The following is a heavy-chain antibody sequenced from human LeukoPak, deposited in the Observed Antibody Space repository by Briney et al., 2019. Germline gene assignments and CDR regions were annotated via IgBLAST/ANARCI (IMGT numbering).Heavy chain of an antibody. D-gene: IGHD2-15*01. Sequence: PSETLSLTCTVSGGSISSYYWSWIRQPPGKGLEYIGYIYYSGSTNYNPSLKSRLTISVDTSKNQFSLKLSSVTAADTAVYYCARHVGYYYYYMDVWGKGTTVTVSS. CDR2: IYYSGST. CDR1: GGSISSYY. V-gene: IGHV4-59*08. CDR3: ARHVGYYYYYMDV. J-gene: IGHJ6*03.